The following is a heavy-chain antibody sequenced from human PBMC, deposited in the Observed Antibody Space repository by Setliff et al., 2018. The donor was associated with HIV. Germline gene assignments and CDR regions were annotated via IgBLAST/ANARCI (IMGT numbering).Heavy chain of an antibody. Sequence: GESLKISCKGSGYSFPSHWIGWVRQMPGKGLEWMGIIYPGDSDTRYSPSFQGQVTISADKSFSTADLQWSSLKASDTAMYYCARGGVVGGTPFGPNAPPYFDYWGQGTPVTVSS. CDR2: IYPGDSDT. CDR1: GYSFPSHW. V-gene: IGHV5-51*01. D-gene: IGHD2-15*01. CDR3: ARGGVVGGTPFGPNAPPYFDY. J-gene: IGHJ4*02.